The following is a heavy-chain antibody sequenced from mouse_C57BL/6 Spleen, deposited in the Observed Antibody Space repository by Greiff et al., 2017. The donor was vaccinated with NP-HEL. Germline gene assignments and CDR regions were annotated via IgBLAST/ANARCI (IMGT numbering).Heavy chain of an antibody. J-gene: IGHJ2*01. CDR3: TRVFNYYGSSPFDW. CDR2: IDPETGGT. Sequence: VQLQQSGAELVRPGASVTLSCKASGYTFTDYEMHWVKQTPVHGLEWIGAIDPETGGTAYNQKFKGKAILTADKSSSTAYMELRSLTSEDSAVYYCTRVFNYYGSSPFDWWGQGTTLTVSS. V-gene: IGHV1-15*01. D-gene: IGHD1-1*01. CDR1: GYTFTDYE.